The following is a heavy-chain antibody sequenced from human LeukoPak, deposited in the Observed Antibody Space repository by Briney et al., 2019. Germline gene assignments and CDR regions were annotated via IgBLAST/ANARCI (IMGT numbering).Heavy chain of an antibody. Sequence: PSETLSLTCAVSGGSISGGGYSWSWIRQPPGKGLEWIGYIYYSGSTYYNPSLKSRVTISVDTSKNQFSLKLSSVTAADTAVYYCARGDYGDSNFDYWGQGTLVTVSS. D-gene: IGHD4-17*01. CDR2: IYYSGST. CDR3: ARGDYGDSNFDY. J-gene: IGHJ4*02. V-gene: IGHV4-30-4*07. CDR1: GGSISGGGYS.